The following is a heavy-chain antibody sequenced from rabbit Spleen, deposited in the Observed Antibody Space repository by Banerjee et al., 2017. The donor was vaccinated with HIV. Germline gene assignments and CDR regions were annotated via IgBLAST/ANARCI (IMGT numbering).Heavy chain of an antibody. V-gene: IGHV1S40*01. CDR1: GFSLFSYW. Sequence: QSLEESGGGLVKPGGTLTLTCKASGFSLFSYWMCWVRQAPGKGLDLIACIYADRSGSTYYANWAKGRFTISRTSSTTVTLQLTSLTAADTATYFCARDDYDNDYRSYFGLWGPGTLVTVS. CDR3: ARDDYDNDYRSYFGL. J-gene: IGHJ4*01. CDR2: IYADRSGST. D-gene: IGHD2-1*01.